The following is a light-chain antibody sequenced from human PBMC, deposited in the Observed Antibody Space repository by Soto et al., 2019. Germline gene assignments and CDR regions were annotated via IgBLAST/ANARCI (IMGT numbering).Light chain of an antibody. J-gene: IGKJ4*01. CDR1: QSVISRY. V-gene: IGKV3-20*01. Sequence: EIVLTQCPGTLSLSPGESATLSCRAIQSVISRYLAWYQQKPGQAPRLLIYGASSRATGIPERFSGSGAVTDFTLTISRLEPEDFAVYYCQQYGSSPLTCGGGTKVE. CDR3: QQYGSSPLT. CDR2: GAS.